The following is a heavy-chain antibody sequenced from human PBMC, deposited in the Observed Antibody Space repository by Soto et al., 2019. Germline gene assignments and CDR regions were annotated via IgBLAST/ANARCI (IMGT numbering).Heavy chain of an antibody. CDR3: ATPQDYDGCLDS. J-gene: IGHJ4*02. V-gene: IGHV1-3*01. D-gene: IGHD3-22*01. CDR1: GSTFTRYN. Sequence: QVQFVQSGAEVKKPGASVKVSCKTPGSTFTRYNIHWVRQAPGQRLEWMGWINVGNGNTRYSQKLQGRLTLTRDTPGNTAYLELNCLISEDTAVYFCATPQDYDGCLDSWGQGTLVTVSS. CDR2: INVGNGNT.